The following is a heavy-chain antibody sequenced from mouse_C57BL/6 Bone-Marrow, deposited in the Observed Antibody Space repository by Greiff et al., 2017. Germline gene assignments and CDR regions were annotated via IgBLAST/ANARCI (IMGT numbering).Heavy chain of an antibody. CDR1: GYTFTSYW. V-gene: IGHV1-50*01. CDR3: AREGSNYVGYFDV. D-gene: IGHD2-5*01. CDR2: IDPSDSYT. J-gene: IGHJ1*03. Sequence: QVQLQQPGAELVKPGASVKLSCKASGYTFTSYWMPWVKQRPGQGLEWIGEIDPSDSYTNYNQKFKGKATLTVDTSSSTAYMQLSSLTSEDSAVYYCAREGSNYVGYFDVWGTGTTVTVSS.